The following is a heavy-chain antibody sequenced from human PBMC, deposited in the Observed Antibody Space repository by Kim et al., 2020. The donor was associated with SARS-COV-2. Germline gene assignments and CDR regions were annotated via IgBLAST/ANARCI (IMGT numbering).Heavy chain of an antibody. V-gene: IGHV7-4-1*02. J-gene: IGHJ4*02. D-gene: IGHD6-6*01. Sequence: ASVKVSCKPSGDTFPTYAMNWVRQAPGQGLEWMGWINTNTGIPTYAQAFTARFVFSLDTSVTTAYLQISSLTAEDTAVYYCATGLEDSSSSSFDYWGQGTPVTVPA. CDR2: INTNTGIP. CDR3: ATGLEDSSSSSFDY. CDR1: GDTFPTYA.